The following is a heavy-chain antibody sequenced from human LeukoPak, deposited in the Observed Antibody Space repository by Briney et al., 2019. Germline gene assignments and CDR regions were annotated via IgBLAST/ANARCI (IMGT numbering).Heavy chain of an antibody. D-gene: IGHD3-16*01. V-gene: IGHV3-30*03. J-gene: IGHJ4*02. CDR3: ARDKDGWGIHDF. CDR1: GFSFSDYG. Sequence: GGSPRLSCAASGFSFSDYGLHWVRQAPGKGLEWVALISYDGSQKNFADSVKGRFTTSRDNSKFTMYLEMNSLRAEDTAVYFCARDKDGWGIHDFWGQGTLVTVSS. CDR2: ISYDGSQK.